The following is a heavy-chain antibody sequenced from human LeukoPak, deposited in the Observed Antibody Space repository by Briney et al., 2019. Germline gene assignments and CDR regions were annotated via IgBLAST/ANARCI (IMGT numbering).Heavy chain of an antibody. Sequence: ASVKVSCKASGYTFTSYGISWVRQAPGQGLEWMGWISAYNGNTNYAQKLQGRVTMTTDTSPSTAYMELRSLRSVDTAVYYCAREGGTYCGGDCHYYFDYWGQGTLVTVSS. V-gene: IGHV1-18*01. CDR3: AREGGTYCGGDCHYYFDY. CDR1: GYTFTSYG. D-gene: IGHD2-21*01. CDR2: ISAYNGNT. J-gene: IGHJ4*02.